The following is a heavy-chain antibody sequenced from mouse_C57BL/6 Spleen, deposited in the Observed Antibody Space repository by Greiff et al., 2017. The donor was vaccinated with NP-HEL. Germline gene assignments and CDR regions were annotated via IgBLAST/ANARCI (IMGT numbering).Heavy chain of an antibody. J-gene: IGHJ2*01. V-gene: IGHV1-61*01. CDR2: IYPSDSET. D-gene: IGHD4-1*01. CDR1: GYTFTSYW. CDR3: ARRAWDKGGDY. Sequence: QVQLQQPGAELVRPGSSVKLSCKASGYTFTSYWMDWVKQRPGQGLEWIGNIYPSDSETHYNQKFKDKATLTVDKSSSTAYMQLSSLTSEDSEVYYCARRAWDKGGDYWGQGTTLTVSS.